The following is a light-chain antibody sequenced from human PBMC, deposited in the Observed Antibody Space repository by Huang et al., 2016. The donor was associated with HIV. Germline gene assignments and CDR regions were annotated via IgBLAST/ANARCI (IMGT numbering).Light chain of an antibody. Sequence: DIQMTQSLSSLSASLGDRVTITCRVSQRISTYLNWYQQKPGKAPKLLIFAASTLQSVVPSTFSGIGSGTDFTLTISSLQPEDFATYYCQQTYSTALTFGQGTRLEIK. CDR2: AAS. CDR1: QRISTY. CDR3: QQTYSTALT. J-gene: IGKJ5*01. V-gene: IGKV1-39*01.